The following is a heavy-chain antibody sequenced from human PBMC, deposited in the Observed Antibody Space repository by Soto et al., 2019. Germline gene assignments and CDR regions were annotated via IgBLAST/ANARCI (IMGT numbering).Heavy chain of an antibody. D-gene: IGHD5-12*01. V-gene: IGHV2-5*02. CDR3: AHSESSGYDFAY. CDR2: IYWDDEK. J-gene: IGHJ4*02. CDR1: GFSLSTSGVG. Sequence: QITLKESGPTLVKPTQTLTLTCTFSGFSLSTSGVGVVWIRQPPGKALEWLALIYWDDEKRYSPSLKSRLTITKDTSKNQVVLTMTNMDPVDTATYYCAHSESSGYDFAYWGQGTLVTVSS.